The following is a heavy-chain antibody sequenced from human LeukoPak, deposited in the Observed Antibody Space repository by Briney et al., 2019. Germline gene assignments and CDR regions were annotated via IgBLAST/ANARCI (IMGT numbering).Heavy chain of an antibody. CDR1: GGSISSSNW. CDR2: IYHSGST. J-gene: IGHJ4*02. V-gene: IGHV4-4*02. Sequence: PSETLSLTCAVSGGSISSSNWWSWVRQPPGKGLEWIGEIYHSGSTNYNPSLKSRVTISVDKSKNQFSLKLSSVTAADTAVYYCARGDNYYGSGSYRPTDPHFDYWGQGTLVTVSS. CDR3: ARGDNYYGSGSYRPTDPHFDY. D-gene: IGHD3-10*01.